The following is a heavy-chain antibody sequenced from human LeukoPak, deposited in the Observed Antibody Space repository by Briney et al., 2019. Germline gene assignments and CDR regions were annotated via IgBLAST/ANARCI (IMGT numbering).Heavy chain of an antibody. V-gene: IGHV3-30*02. CDR1: GFTFSTYG. CDR3: AKDMAAYYYASGNIDY. J-gene: IGHJ4*02. CDR2: IRYDGSNK. Sequence: GGSLRLSCAASGFTFSTYGMHWVRQAPGKGLEWVAFIRYDGSNKYYADSVKGRFTISRDNSKNSLYLQMNSLRAEDTALYYCAKDMAAYYYASGNIDYWGQGTLVTVSS. D-gene: IGHD3-10*01.